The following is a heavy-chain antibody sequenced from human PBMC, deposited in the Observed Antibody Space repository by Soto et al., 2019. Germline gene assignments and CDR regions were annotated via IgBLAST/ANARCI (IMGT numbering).Heavy chain of an antibody. D-gene: IGHD6-6*01. J-gene: IGHJ6*02. CDR2: IWYDGSNK. Sequence: GGSLRLSCAASGFTFSSYGMHWVRQAPGKGLEWVAVIWYDGSNKYYADSVKGRFTISRDNSKNTLYLQMNSLRAEDTAVYYCARPVRIAARPHYYYYGMDVWGQGTTVTVSS. CDR3: ARPVRIAARPHYYYYGMDV. V-gene: IGHV3-33*01. CDR1: GFTFSSYG.